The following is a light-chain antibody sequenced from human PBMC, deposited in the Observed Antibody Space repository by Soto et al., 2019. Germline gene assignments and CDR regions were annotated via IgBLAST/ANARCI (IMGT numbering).Light chain of an antibody. CDR3: QRHNDWVKT. CDR1: QSISRD. J-gene: IGKJ2*01. CDR2: GAS. Sequence: EIVMTQSPATLSVSPGERATLSCRASQSISRDLAWYQQKPGQAPRLLIYGASTRATGIPARFSGSGSGTEFTLTISSLQSEDSAVYYCQRHNDWVKTFGQGTKLQIE. V-gene: IGKV3-15*01.